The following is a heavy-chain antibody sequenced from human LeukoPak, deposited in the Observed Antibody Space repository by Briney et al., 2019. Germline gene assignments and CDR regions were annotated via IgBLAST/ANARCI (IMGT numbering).Heavy chain of an antibody. J-gene: IGHJ6*02. V-gene: IGHV3-30*18. D-gene: IGHD2-2*01. CDR1: GFTFSSYG. CDR3: AKGGIVVVPAARPMDV. Sequence: GRSLRLSCAASGFTFSSYGMHWVRQAPGKGLEWVAVISYDGSNKYYADSVKGRFTISRDNSKNTLYLQMNSLRADDTAVYFCAKGGIVVVPAARPMDVWGQGTTVTVSS. CDR2: ISYDGSNK.